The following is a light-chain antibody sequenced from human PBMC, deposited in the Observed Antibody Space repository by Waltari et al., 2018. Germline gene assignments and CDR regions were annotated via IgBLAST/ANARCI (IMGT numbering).Light chain of an antibody. CDR2: KDR. J-gene: IGLJ2*01. CDR3: QSGDNSGTNRVL. CDR1: ALPKQY. V-gene: IGLV3-25*03. Sequence: SYELTQPPSVSVSPGQTARITCSGDALPKQYVYWYQQKSGQAPILVMYKDRERPSGIPERFSGSSSGTTVMLTISGGQAEDEADYYCQSGDNSGTNRVLFGGGTKLTVL.